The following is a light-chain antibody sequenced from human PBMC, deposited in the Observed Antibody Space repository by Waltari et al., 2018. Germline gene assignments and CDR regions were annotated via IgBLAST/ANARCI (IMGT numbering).Light chain of an antibody. CDR2: ATS. J-gene: IGKJ4*01. CDR3: QQYYTSLLT. CDR1: EDISKS. V-gene: IGKV1-NL1*01. Sequence: DIQMTQTPSSLSAAVGDRVTITCRASEDISKSLAWYQQKPGKAPKLLFYATSRMGSGVPGRFSGGGSGTDYTLTISGLQPEDFATYYCQQYYTSLLTFGGGTKVEVK.